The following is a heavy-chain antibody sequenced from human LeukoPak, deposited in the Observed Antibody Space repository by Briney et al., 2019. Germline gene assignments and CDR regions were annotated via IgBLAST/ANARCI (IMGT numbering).Heavy chain of an antibody. CDR2: IYPGESQI. J-gene: IGHJ4*02. D-gene: IGHD2-2*01. CDR3: ARHIIVDDTSSHFGN. Sequence: GGSLKISCKTSGYSFATYWIAWVRQLPGKGLEWVGYIYPGESQIRYSPSFQGRVTISADRSISTAYLQWRSLKASDTAIYYCARHIIVDDTSSHFGNWGQGTWVTVSS. V-gene: IGHV5-51*01. CDR1: GYSFATYW.